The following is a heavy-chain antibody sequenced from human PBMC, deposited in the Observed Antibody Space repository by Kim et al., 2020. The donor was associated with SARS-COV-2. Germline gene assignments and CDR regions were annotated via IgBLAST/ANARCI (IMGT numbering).Heavy chain of an antibody. CDR2: IYHSGTT. CDR1: GGSISSNNW. D-gene: IGHD6-19*01. V-gene: IGHV4-4*02. CDR3: ARPVAGSVWDV. J-gene: IGHJ6*02. Sequence: SETLSLTCGVSGGSISSNNWWSWVRQPPGKGLEWIGDIYHSGTTNYNPSLKSRVTISVDRSKNQLYLNLRSMTAADTAVYYCARPVAGSVWDVWGQGTTV.